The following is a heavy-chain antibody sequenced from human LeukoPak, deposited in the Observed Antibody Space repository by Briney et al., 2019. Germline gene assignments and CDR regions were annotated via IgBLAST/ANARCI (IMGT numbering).Heavy chain of an antibody. V-gene: IGHV4-39*01. CDR3: ASHKPPGSSTVDY. CDR1: GGSISSSSYY. D-gene: IGHD2-2*01. J-gene: IGHJ4*02. Sequence: SETLSLTCTVSGGSISSSSYYWGWIRQPPGKGLDWIGSIYYSGSTYYNPSLKSRVTISVDTSKNQFSLKLSSVTAADTAVYYCASHKPPGSSTVDYWGQGTLVTVSS. CDR2: IYYSGST.